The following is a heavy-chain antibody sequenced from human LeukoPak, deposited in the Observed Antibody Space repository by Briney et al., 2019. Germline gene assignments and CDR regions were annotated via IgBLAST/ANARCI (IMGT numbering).Heavy chain of an antibody. V-gene: IGHV1-8*01. CDR1: GYTFTTYE. J-gene: IGHJ5*02. D-gene: IGHD1-1*01. Sequence: GASVKVSCKASGYTFTTYEIDWVRQAPGQGLEWMGWMNPNSGATAYAQKFQGRVTMTEDTPTDTAYMELSSLRSEDTAVYYCARVTELTARKGTCFDPWGQGTLVTVSS. CDR2: MNPNSGAT. CDR3: ARVTELTARKGTCFDP.